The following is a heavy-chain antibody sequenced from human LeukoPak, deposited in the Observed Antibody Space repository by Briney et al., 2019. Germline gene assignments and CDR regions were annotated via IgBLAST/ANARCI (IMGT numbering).Heavy chain of an antibody. J-gene: IGHJ4*02. V-gene: IGHV3-9*01. D-gene: IGHD3-22*01. CDR3: AKDIGGSSGCIDY. Sequence: YXXHXVRQAPGKGLEWVSGISWNSGSIVYADSVKGRFTISRDNAKNSLYLQMNSLRAEDTALYYCAKDIGGSSGCIDYWGQGTLVTVSS. CDR1: YX. CDR2: ISWNSGSI.